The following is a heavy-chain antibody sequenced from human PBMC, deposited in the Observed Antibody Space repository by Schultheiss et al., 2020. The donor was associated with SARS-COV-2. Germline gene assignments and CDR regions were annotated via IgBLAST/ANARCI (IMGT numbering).Heavy chain of an antibody. V-gene: IGHV3-23*01. D-gene: IGHD3-10*01. CDR3: TRGHGSGSYDY. J-gene: IGHJ4*02. CDR2: ISGSGGST. Sequence: GGSLRLSCAASGFTFSSYAMSWVRQAPGKGLEWVSAISGSGGSTYYADSVKGRFTISRDNSKNTLYLQMNILRAEDTALYYCTRGHGSGSYDYWGQGTLVTVSS. CDR1: GFTFSSYA.